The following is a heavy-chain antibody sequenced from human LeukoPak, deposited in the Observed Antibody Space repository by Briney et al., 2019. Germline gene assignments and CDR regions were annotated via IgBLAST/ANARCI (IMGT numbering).Heavy chain of an antibody. CDR1: GFTFSSYG. CDR2: IWYDGSNK. J-gene: IGHJ4*02. V-gene: IGHV3-33*01. Sequence: GGSLRLSCAASGFTFSSYGMHWVRQAPGKGLEWVAVIWYDGSNKYYADSVKGRFTISRDNSKNTLYLQMNSLRAEDTAVYYCXXGXPTTYYYDSSGYYGYWGQGTLVTVSS. D-gene: IGHD3-22*01. CDR3: XXGXPTTYYYDSSGYYGY.